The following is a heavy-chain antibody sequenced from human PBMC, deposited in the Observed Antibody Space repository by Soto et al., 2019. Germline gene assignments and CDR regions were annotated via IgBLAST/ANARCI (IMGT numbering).Heavy chain of an antibody. D-gene: IGHD4-17*01. V-gene: IGHV3-73*02. CDR1: GFTFSGSA. J-gene: IGHJ6*02. CDR3: IYHINYGDPSYYYGMDV. Sequence: EVQLVESGGGLVQPGGSLKLSCAASGFTFSGSAMHWVRQASGKGLEWVGRIRSKANSYATAYAASVKGRFTISRDDSKNTAYLQMNSLKTEDTAVYYCIYHINYGDPSYYYGMDVWGQGTTVTVSS. CDR2: IRSKANSYAT.